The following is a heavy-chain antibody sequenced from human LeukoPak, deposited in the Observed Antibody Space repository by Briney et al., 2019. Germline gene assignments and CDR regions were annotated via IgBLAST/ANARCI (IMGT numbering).Heavy chain of an antibody. Sequence: GESLKISCKGSGYSFTSYWIGWVRQMPGKGLEWMGIIYPGDPDTRYSPSFQGQVTISADKSISTAYLQWSSLKASDTAMYYCARRGPAANSQTDYWDQGTLVTVSS. V-gene: IGHV5-51*01. J-gene: IGHJ4*02. CDR2: IYPGDPDT. CDR3: ARRGPAANSQTDY. CDR1: GYSFTSYW. D-gene: IGHD2-2*01.